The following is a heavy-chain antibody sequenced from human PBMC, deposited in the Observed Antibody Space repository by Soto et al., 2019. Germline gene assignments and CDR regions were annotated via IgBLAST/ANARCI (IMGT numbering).Heavy chain of an antibody. CDR1: GGSISGYY. CDR2: IFYTGST. V-gene: IGHV4-59*01. Sequence: PSETLSLTCAISGGSISGYYWSWIRQPPGKGLEWIGYIFYTGSTTYNPSLKSRVTISGDTSKNQFSLNLSAVTAADTAVFYCARTQGVSYPYGMDVWGQGTTVTVSS. CDR3: ARTQGVSYPYGMDV. J-gene: IGHJ6*02.